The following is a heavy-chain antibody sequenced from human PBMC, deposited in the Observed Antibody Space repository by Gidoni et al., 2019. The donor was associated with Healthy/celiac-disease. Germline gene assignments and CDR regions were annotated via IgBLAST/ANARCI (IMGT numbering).Heavy chain of an antibody. V-gene: IGHV3-7*01. CDR3: ARDRHLLGAPSFFDY. CDR2: IKQDGSAK. J-gene: IGHJ4*02. Sequence: EVQLVESGGGLVQPGGSLRLSCAASGFTFSSYWMSWVRQAPGKGLEWVANIKQDGSAKYYEDSVKGRFTISRDNAKNSLYLQMNSLRAEDTAVYYCARDRHLLGAPSFFDYWGQGTLVTVSS. D-gene: IGHD3-16*01. CDR1: GFTFSSYW.